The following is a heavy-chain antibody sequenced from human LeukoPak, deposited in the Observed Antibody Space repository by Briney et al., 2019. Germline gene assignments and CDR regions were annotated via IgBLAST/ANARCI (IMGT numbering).Heavy chain of an antibody. CDR3: ARLLAVAGTSSFDI. Sequence: ASVKVSCKASGYTFTGYYMHWVRQAPGQGLEWMGWINPNSGGTNYAQKFQGRVTMTRDTSISTAYMELSRLRSEDTAVYYCARLLAVAGTSSFDIWGQGTMVTVSS. CDR1: GYTFTGYY. CDR2: INPNSGGT. D-gene: IGHD6-19*01. V-gene: IGHV1-2*02. J-gene: IGHJ3*02.